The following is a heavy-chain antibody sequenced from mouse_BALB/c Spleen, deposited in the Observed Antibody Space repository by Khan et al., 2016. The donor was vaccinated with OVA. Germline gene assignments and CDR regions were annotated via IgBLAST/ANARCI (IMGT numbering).Heavy chain of an antibody. CDR2: IDPRTGYT. V-gene: IGHV1-7*01. CDR3: ARRGLRWDVAY. D-gene: IGHD1-1*01. Sequence: QVRLQQSGAELAKPGASVKMSCKASGYNFINNWLLWVKQRPGQGLEWVGYIDPRTGYTEFNQNFKDKATLTADKSSSTAYMQLSSLTSEDSAVYYCARRGLRWDVAYWGQGTTLTVSA. CDR1: GYNFINNW. J-gene: IGHJ2*01.